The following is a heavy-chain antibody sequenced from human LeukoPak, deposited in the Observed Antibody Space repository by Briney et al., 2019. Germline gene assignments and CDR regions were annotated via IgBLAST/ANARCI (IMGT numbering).Heavy chain of an antibody. CDR2: INANSGTT. CDR1: GFAFSFYA. Sequence: GGSLRLSCAASGFAFSFYAMSWLRQPPGKGLEWVSTINANSGTTSYAASVRGRFTISRDISKNTLYLQMNSLRVEDTAVYYCVRDVSWGQGTLVTVSS. CDR3: VRDVS. J-gene: IGHJ4*02. D-gene: IGHD3-16*02. V-gene: IGHV3-23*01.